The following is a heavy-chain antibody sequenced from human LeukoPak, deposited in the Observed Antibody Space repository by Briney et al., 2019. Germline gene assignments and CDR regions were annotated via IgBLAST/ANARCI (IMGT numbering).Heavy chain of an antibody. Sequence: ASVKVSCKASGYTFTGYYMHWVRQAPGQGLEWMGWINPNSGGTNYAQKFQGRVTMTRDTSISTAYMELSRLRSDETAVYYCARASTLLWFGELLNWGQGTLVTVSS. V-gene: IGHV1-2*02. D-gene: IGHD3-10*01. CDR2: INPNSGGT. CDR1: GYTFTGYY. CDR3: ARASTLLWFGELLN. J-gene: IGHJ4*02.